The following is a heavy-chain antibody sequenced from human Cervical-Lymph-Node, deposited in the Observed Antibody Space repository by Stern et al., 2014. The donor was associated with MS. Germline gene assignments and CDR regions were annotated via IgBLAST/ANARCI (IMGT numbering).Heavy chain of an antibody. J-gene: IGHJ5*02. CDR2: IFHSGNT. V-gene: IGHV4-4*02. Sequence: VQLLESGPGLVKPSGTLSLTCAVSGDSISSNNWWSWVRQPPGKGLEWIGEIFHSGNTNYNPSLKSRVTISADKAKNPFSLKLRSVTAADTAVYYCARDLGTAVAGTGGFFDPWGQGTLVTVSS. CDR1: GDSISSNNW. D-gene: IGHD6-19*01. CDR3: ARDLGTAVAGTGGFFDP.